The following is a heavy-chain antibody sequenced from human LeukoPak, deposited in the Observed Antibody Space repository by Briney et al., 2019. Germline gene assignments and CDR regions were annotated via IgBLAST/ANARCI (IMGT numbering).Heavy chain of an antibody. CDR3: VRRGERYYFDY. V-gene: IGHV4-59*01. Sequence: PSETLSLTCTVSGGSISSYYWSWIRQPPGKGLEWIGYIHYSGSTNYSPSLKSRVTISVDTSKNQFSLKQSSVTAVDTAVYYCVRRGERYYFDYWGQGTLVTVSS. CDR1: GGSISSYY. CDR2: IHYSGST. D-gene: IGHD3-10*01. J-gene: IGHJ4*02.